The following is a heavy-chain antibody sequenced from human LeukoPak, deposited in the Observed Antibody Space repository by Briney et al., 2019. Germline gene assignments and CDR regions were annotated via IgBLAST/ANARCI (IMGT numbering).Heavy chain of an antibody. V-gene: IGHV3-9*01. J-gene: IGHJ4*02. D-gene: IGHD3-10*01. Sequence: GGSLRLSCAASGFTFDDYAMHWVRQAPGKGLEWVSGISWNSGSLGYADSVKGRFTISRDNAKSSLYLQMNSLRAEDTALYYCAKDQYGSGSYYTDWGPGTLVTVSS. CDR3: AKDQYGSGSYYTD. CDR1: GFTFDDYA. CDR2: ISWNSGSL.